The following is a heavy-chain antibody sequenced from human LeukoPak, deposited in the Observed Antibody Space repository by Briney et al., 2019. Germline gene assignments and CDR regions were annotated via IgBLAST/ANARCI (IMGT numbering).Heavy chain of an antibody. CDR1: GGSFSGYY. V-gene: IGHV4-34*01. J-gene: IGHJ4*02. CDR3: ARKGRTVTFDY. CDR2: INHSGST. D-gene: IGHD4-11*01. Sequence: MSSETLSLTCAVYGGSFSGYYWSWIRQPPGKGLEWIGEINHSGSTNYNPSLKSRVTISVDTSKNQFSLKLSSVTAADTAVYYCARKGRTVTFDYWGQGTLVTVSS.